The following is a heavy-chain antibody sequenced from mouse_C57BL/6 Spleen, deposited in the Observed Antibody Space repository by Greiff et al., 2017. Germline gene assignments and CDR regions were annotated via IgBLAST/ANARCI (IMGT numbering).Heavy chain of an antibody. CDR1: GYTFTDYN. V-gene: IGHV1-18*01. D-gene: IGHD1-1*01. J-gene: IGHJ1*03. CDR3: ARRDYYGHYCDFDV. CDR2: INPNNGGT. Sequence: VQLQQSGPELVKPGASVKIPCKASGYTFTDYNMDWVKQSHGKSLEWIGDINPNNGGTIYNQKFKGKATLTVDKSSSTAYMELRSLTSEDTAVYYCARRDYYGHYCDFDVWGTGTTVTVSS.